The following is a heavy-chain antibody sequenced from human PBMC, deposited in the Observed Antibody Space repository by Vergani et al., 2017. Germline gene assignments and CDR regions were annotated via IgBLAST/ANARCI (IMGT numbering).Heavy chain of an antibody. CDR2: ISSSSSTI. V-gene: IGHV3-48*01. Sequence: EVQLVESGGGLVQPGGSLRLSCAASGFTFSSYSMNWVRQAPGKGLEWVSYISSSSSTIYYADSVKGRFTISRDNAKNSLYLQMNSLRAEDTAVYYCARESSTSWYYYYGMDVWGQGTTVTVSS. CDR1: GFTFSSYS. CDR3: ARESSTSWYYYYGMDV. J-gene: IGHJ6*02. D-gene: IGHD2-2*01.